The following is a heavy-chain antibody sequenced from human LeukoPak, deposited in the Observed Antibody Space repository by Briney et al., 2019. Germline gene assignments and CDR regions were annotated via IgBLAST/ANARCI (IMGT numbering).Heavy chain of an antibody. V-gene: IGHV3-23*01. CDR3: AKDFDSYGYWYYFDY. Sequence: PGGSLRLSCAASGFTFSSYAMSWVRQAPGKGLEWVSAISGSGGSTYYADSVKGRFTISRDSSKNTLYLQMNSLRAEDTAVYYCAKDFDSYGYWYYFDYWGQGTLVTVSS. CDR2: ISGSGGST. J-gene: IGHJ4*02. CDR1: GFTFSSYA. D-gene: IGHD5-18*01.